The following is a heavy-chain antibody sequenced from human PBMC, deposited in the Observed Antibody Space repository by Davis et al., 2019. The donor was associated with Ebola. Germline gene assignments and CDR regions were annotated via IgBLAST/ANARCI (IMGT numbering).Heavy chain of an antibody. J-gene: IGHJ3*02. D-gene: IGHD6-19*01. V-gene: IGHV3-30*18. CDR2: ISRDETTT. CDR3: AKEGSGKAQLAYDI. Sequence: PGGSLRLSCVASGFTFRAFGMQWVRQAPGKGLEWVAVISRDETTTYYSDSVKGRFIVSRDNFKNSVFLQMDSLETEDTAMYYCAKEGSGKAQLAYDIWGRGTMVTVSS. CDR1: GFTFRAFG.